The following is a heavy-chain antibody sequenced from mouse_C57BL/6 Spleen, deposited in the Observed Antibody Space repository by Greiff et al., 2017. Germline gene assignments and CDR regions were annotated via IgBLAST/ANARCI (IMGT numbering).Heavy chain of an antibody. D-gene: IGHD1-1*01. CDR2: IYPGDGDT. V-gene: IGHV1-82*01. CDR1: GYAFSSSW. J-gene: IGHJ2*01. Sequence: VQLQQSGPELVKPGASVKISCKASGYAFSSSWMNWVKQRPGKGLEWIGWIYPGDGDTNYNGKFKGKATLTADTSSSTAYMHLSSLTSEDSAVYFCASGTYCGSNFDYWGQGTTLTVSS. CDR3: ASGTYCGSNFDY.